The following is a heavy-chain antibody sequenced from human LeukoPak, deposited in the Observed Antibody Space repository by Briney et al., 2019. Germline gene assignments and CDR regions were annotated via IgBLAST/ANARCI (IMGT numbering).Heavy chain of an antibody. CDR2: FDPEDGET. CDR1: GYTLTELS. Sequence: ASVKVSCKVSGYTLTELSMHWVRQAPGRGLEWMGGFDPEDGETIYAQKFQGRVTMTEDTSTDTAYMELSSLRSEDTAVYYCATIPMGIAAGGWFDPWGQGTLVTVSS. V-gene: IGHV1-24*01. J-gene: IGHJ5*02. D-gene: IGHD6-13*01. CDR3: ATIPMGIAAGGWFDP.